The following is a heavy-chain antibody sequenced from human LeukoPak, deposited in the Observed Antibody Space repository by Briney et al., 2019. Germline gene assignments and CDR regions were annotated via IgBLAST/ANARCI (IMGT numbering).Heavy chain of an antibody. J-gene: IGHJ3*02. CDR1: GFTFSSYW. Sequence: PGGSLRLSCAASGFTFSSYWMHWVRQAPGKGLVWVSRINSDGSSTSYADSVKGRFTISRDNAKNTLYLQMNSLRAEDTAVYYCARGPGDILTGYYRGAFDIWGQRTMVTVSS. CDR3: ARGPGDILTGYYRGAFDI. V-gene: IGHV3-74*01. D-gene: IGHD3-9*01. CDR2: INSDGSST.